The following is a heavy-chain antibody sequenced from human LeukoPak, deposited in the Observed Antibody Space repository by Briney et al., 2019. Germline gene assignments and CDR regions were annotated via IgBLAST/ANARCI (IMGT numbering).Heavy chain of an antibody. CDR1: GFTFSSFG. Sequence: GGSLRLSCAASGFTFSSFGMHWVRQAPDKGLEWVALIWYDGSKQYYADSVKGRFTISRDNSKSTVYLQMNSLRAEDTAVYFCARDWADSGSDYWGQGTLVIVSS. J-gene: IGHJ4*02. CDR3: ARDWADSGSDY. V-gene: IGHV3-33*01. CDR2: IWYDGSKQ. D-gene: IGHD5-12*01.